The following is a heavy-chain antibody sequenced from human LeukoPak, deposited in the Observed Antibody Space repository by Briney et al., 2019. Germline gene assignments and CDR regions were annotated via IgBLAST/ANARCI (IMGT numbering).Heavy chain of an antibody. Sequence: QPGGSLRLSCAASGFTFSSYEMNWVRQAPGKGLEWVSYISSSGSTIYYADSVKGRFTISRDNAKNSLYLQMNSLRAEDTAVYYCAREGGSYYGFDYWGQGTLVTVSS. CDR3: AREGGSYYGFDY. CDR1: GFTFSSYE. CDR2: ISSSGSTI. J-gene: IGHJ4*02. D-gene: IGHD1-26*01. V-gene: IGHV3-48*03.